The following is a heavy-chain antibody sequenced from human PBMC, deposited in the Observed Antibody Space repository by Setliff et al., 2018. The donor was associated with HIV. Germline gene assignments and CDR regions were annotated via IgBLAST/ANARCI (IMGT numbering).Heavy chain of an antibody. CDR1: GGSVGSSSYY. CDR2: LHSSGDA. Sequence: SETLSLTCSVSGGSVGSSSYYWTWIRQPAGKGLEWIGHLHSSGDAYYGPSLKSRVAMSLDTSKNQFSLRLNSVTAADTAVYYCARESPSMSLDAWGQGTLVTVSS. V-gene: IGHV4-61*09. CDR3: ARESPSMSLDA. J-gene: IGHJ1*01. D-gene: IGHD3-10*02.